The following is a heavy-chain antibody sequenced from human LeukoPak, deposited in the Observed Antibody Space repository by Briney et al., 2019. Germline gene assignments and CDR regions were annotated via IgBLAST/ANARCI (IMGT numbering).Heavy chain of an antibody. Sequence: PGRSLRLSCAASGFTFSNYAMHWVRQASGKGLEWVAVVSYDGSNRYYADSVKGRFTISRDNSKNTLYLQMNSLRAEDTAVYYCARESNSGRFLEWLFDPWGQGTLVTVSS. J-gene: IGHJ5*02. CDR1: GFTFSNYA. CDR3: ARESNSGRFLEWLFDP. CDR2: VSYDGSNR. D-gene: IGHD3-3*01. V-gene: IGHV3-30-3*01.